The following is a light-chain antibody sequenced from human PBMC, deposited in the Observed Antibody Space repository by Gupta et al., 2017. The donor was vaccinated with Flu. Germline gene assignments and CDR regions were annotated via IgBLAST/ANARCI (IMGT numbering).Light chain of an antibody. CDR3: QRYDDWNFDT. CDR1: QNINSE. CDR2: GAS. V-gene: IGKV3-15*01. Sequence: TLSVSPRETEAHTSRASQNINSELAWYKQKAGQDRRRLIYGASTRATGIPARFSGSGSGTEFNLTISGLQSEDFAVYYCQRYDDWNFDTFGQGTRLEIK. J-gene: IGKJ2*01.